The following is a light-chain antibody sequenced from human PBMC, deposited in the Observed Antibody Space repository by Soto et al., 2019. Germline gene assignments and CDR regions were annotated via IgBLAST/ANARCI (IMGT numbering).Light chain of an antibody. CDR1: QSVRSTS. J-gene: IGKJ4*01. V-gene: IGKV3-20*01. CDR2: DSS. Sequence: EIVLTQSPGTLSLSPGERATLSCWTSQSVRSTSLAWYQQKPGQAPRLVIYDSSTRATGIPDRFRGSGSGTDFTLTITRLEPEDFAVYYCQHYGSPPLTFGGGTKVEIK. CDR3: QHYGSPPLT.